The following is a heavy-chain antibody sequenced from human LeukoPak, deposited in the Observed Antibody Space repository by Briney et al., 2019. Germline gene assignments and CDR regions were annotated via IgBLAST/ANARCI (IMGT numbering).Heavy chain of an antibody. Sequence: GGSLRLSCTASGFSFSSYWMSWVRQAPGKGLEWVSSISSSSSSIYYADSVKGRFTISRDNAKNSLYLQMNSLRAEDTAVYYCARGPLPDYWGQGTLVTVSS. J-gene: IGHJ4*02. V-gene: IGHV3-21*01. CDR1: GFSFSSYW. CDR3: ARGPLPDY. CDR2: ISSSSSSI.